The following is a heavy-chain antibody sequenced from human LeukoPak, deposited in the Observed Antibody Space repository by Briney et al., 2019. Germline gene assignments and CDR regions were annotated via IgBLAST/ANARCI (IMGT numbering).Heavy chain of an antibody. D-gene: IGHD4-17*01. V-gene: IGHV3-33*06. CDR3: AKDLLPGDYVWYYYMDV. CDR1: GFTFSSYG. CDR2: IWYDGSNK. Sequence: PGESLRLSCAASGFTFSSYGMHWVRQAPGKGLELVAVIWYDGSNKYYADSVKGRFTISRDNSKNTLYLQMNSLRAEDTAVYYCAKDLLPGDYVWYYYMDVWGKGTMVTVSS. J-gene: IGHJ6*03.